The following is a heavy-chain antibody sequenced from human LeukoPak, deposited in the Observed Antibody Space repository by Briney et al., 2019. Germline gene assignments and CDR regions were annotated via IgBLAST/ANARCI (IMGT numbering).Heavy chain of an antibody. D-gene: IGHD3-22*01. CDR1: GGSISSGSYY. CDR3: ARHRNGYYDSSGYHFDY. V-gene: IGHV4-61*02. Sequence: SQTLSLTCTVSGGSISSGSYYWSWIRQPAGKGLEWIGRIYTSGSTNYNPSLKSRVTISVDTSKNQFSLKLSSVTAADTAVYYCARHRNGYYDSSGYHFDYWGQGTLVTVSS. CDR2: IYTSGST. J-gene: IGHJ4*02.